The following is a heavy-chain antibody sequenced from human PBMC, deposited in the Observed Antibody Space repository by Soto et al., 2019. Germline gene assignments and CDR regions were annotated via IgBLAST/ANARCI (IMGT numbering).Heavy chain of an antibody. CDR3: ARSVDLDH. Sequence: QVQLVESGGGLVQPGGSLRLSCAASGFIFSDFYMSWIRQAPGKGLEWVSYISLRSGYTKYADSVKGRFTISGDNKKNLLYLQMNSTRAEDPAVYDCARSVDLDHGGAGTLFSVSS. V-gene: IGHV3-11*06. CDR1: GFIFSDFY. D-gene: IGHD2-15*01. CDR2: ISLRSGYT. J-gene: IGHJ4*02.